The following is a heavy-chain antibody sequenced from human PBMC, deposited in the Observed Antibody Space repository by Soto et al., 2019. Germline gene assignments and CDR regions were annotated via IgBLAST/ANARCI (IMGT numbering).Heavy chain of an antibody. CDR3: AKDQPILTGYYFSYGMDV. Sequence: LRLSCAASGFTFSSYSIPWVRQAPGRGLEWVSAITRNSDIYYADSVKGRFTISRDNSKNTLYLQMNSLRAEDTAVYYCAKDQPILTGYYFSYGMDVWGQGTTVTVSS. V-gene: IGHV3-21*04. CDR2: ITRNSDI. J-gene: IGHJ6*02. CDR1: GFTFSSYS. D-gene: IGHD3-9*01.